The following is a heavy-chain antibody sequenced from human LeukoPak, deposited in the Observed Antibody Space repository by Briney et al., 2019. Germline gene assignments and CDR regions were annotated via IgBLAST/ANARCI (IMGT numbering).Heavy chain of an antibody. CDR2: IYYSGST. CDR1: GGSISSGDYY. D-gene: IGHD3-10*01. Sequence: SQTLSLTCTVSGGSISSGDYYWSWIRQPPGKGLEWNGYIYYSGSTYYNPSLKSRVTISVDTSKNQFSLKLSSVTAADTAVYYCARDLRGGHPYYHYYMDVWGKGTTVTVSS. CDR3: ARDLRGGHPYYHYYMDV. J-gene: IGHJ6*03. V-gene: IGHV4-30-4*08.